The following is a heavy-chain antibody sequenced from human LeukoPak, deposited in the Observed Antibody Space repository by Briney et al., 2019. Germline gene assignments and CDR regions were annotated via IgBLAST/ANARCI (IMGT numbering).Heavy chain of an antibody. D-gene: IGHD7-27*01. CDR1: GFTFTGYS. CDR3: ARESYWGSSAKGFDY. J-gene: IGHJ4*02. V-gene: IGHV3-48*02. CDR2: ISVSSSNI. Sequence: GGSLRLSYAASGFTFTGYSMNWVRQAPGKGLEWVSYISVSSSNIYYADSVKGRFTISRDNAKNSLYLQMNSLRDEDTAVYYCARESYWGSSAKGFDYWGQGTLVTVSS.